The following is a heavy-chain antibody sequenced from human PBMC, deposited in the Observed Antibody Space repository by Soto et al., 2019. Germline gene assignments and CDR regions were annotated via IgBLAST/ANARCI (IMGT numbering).Heavy chain of an antibody. J-gene: IGHJ6*03. CDR1: GDSFNDYY. V-gene: IGHV1-2*04. CDR3: ARERGVATATLDYYYFYMDV. D-gene: IGHD5-12*01. Sequence: QVQLVQSGAEVRKPGASVTVSCRSSGDSFNDYYIHWVRQAPGQGFEWRGWINPNAGVTKYAKKYQRCVSTTRDTSIRTVYRQLSRLRCDDTAVYYGARERGVATATLDYYYFYMDVWGTGPTVTVSS. CDR2: INPNAGVT.